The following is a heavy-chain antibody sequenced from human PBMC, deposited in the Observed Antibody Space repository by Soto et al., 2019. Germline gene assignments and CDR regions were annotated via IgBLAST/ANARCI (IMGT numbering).Heavy chain of an antibody. CDR2: IIPIFGTA. CDR3: ARVKWLARSRSFDY. J-gene: IGHJ4*02. V-gene: IGHV1-69*06. D-gene: IGHD6-19*01. CDR1: GGTFSSYA. Sequence: SVKVSCKASGGTFSSYAISWVRQAPGQGLEWMGGIIPIFGTANYAQKFQGRVTITADKSTSTAYMELSSLRSEDTAVYYCARVKWLARSRSFDYWGQGTLVTVSS.